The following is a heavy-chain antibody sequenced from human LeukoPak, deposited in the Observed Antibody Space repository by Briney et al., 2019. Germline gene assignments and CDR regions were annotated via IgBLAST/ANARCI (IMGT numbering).Heavy chain of an antibody. CDR3: ARESQEKYYFDY. J-gene: IGHJ4*02. CDR1: GGSISSYY. V-gene: IGHV4-59*12. D-gene: IGHD5-24*01. CDR2: IYYSGST. Sequence: SGTLSLTCTVSGGSISSYYWSWIRQPPGKGLEWIGYIYYSGSTNYNPSLKSRVTISVDTSKNQFSLKLSSVTAADTAVYYCARESQEKYYFDYWGQGTLVTVSS.